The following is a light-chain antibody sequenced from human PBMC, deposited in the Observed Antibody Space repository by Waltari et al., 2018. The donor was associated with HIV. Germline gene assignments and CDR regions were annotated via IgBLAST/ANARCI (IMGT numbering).Light chain of an antibody. CDR1: SSNIGNNH. J-gene: IGLJ3*02. Sequence: QSVLTQPPSFSAAPGEKVTMSCSGSSSNIGNNHVSWYQHLPGTAPKLLLFENNKRPSGIPDRFSGSKDGTSATLVITGLQTGDEADYYCGTWDSSLSAGVFGGGTKVTVL. CDR3: GTWDSSLSAGV. V-gene: IGLV1-51*02. CDR2: ENN.